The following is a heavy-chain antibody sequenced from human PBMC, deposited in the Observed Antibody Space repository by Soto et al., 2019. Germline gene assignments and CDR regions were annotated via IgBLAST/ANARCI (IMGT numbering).Heavy chain of an antibody. CDR1: GYTFTSYG. Sequence: ASVKVSCKASGYTFTSYGFSWVGQPPGQGLEWMGWISAYNGNTNYAQKLQGRVTMTTDTSTSTAYMELRSLRSDDTAVYYCARGPSGSHRRYFDLWGRGTLVTVSS. D-gene: IGHD1-26*01. J-gene: IGHJ2*01. CDR3: ARGPSGSHRRYFDL. CDR2: ISAYNGNT. V-gene: IGHV1-18*01.